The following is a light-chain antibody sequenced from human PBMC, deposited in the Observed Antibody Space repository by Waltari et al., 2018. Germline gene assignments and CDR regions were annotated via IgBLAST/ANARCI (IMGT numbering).Light chain of an antibody. CDR1: ALPTQS. Sequence: SYELTQPPSVSVSPGQTARLTCSGEALPTQSAYWYQQKPGQATVLVIYRDIERPAGIPERFSASTSGKTVTLTVSGVQAEDEADYYCQSADYSGTFLVFGGGTKLTVL. CDR2: RDI. J-gene: IGLJ2*01. CDR3: QSADYSGTFLV. V-gene: IGLV3-25*03.